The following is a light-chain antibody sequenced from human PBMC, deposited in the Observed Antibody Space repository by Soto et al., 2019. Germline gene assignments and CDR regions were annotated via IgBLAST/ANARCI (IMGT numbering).Light chain of an antibody. CDR1: QIVSSD. Sequence: EIVLTQSPATLSLSPLESANLCCRASQIVSSDFAWYQQKPGLDPRLLIYDASNKATGIPARFSGSGSGTDFALTISSLLPEDFAVYYCQRRDSWLQTFGQGTKVEL. V-gene: IGKV3-11*01. CDR2: DAS. J-gene: IGKJ1*01. CDR3: QRRDSWLQT.